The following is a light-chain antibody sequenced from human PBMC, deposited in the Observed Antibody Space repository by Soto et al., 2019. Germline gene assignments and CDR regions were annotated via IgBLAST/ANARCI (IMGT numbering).Light chain of an antibody. J-gene: IGKJ1*01. CDR1: QSISSW. CDR2: DAS. Sequence: DIQMTQSPSTLSASVGDRVTITCRASQSISSWLAWYQQKPGKAPNLLIYDASSLESGVPSRFSGSGSGTEFTLTISSLQPDGFATYYCQQYNSYWTFGQGTKVEIK. V-gene: IGKV1-5*01. CDR3: QQYNSYWT.